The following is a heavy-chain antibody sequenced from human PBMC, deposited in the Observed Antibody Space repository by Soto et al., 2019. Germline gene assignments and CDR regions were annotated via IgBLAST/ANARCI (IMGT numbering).Heavy chain of an antibody. Sequence: SETLSLTRAIFWDSVPRNSDAWNWSMPSPSPGLEWLVRTYYRSKPYNAPAVSEKSRITINPDTSTNQFWLGLTSVTDADTTVYYCASEKLAGRGRLDYWGLGSLVTVSS. D-gene: IGHD3-16*01. CDR2: TYYRSKPYN. J-gene: IGHJ4*02. CDR1: WDSVPRNSDA. CDR3: ASEKLAGRGRLDY. V-gene: IGHV6-1*01.